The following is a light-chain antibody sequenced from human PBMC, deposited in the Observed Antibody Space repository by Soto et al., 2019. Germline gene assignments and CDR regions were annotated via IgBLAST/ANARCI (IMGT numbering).Light chain of an antibody. CDR2: SAS. Sequence: DILMTQSPSSVSASVGDRVTITCRASQGISRWVAWYQQKPGKAPNLLISSASTLQSGVPSRFSVSGSVTDFTLTISSLQPEDLATDYCQQGNSFPLTFGPGTKVDIK. V-gene: IGKV1-12*01. J-gene: IGKJ3*01. CDR3: QQGNSFPLT. CDR1: QGISRW.